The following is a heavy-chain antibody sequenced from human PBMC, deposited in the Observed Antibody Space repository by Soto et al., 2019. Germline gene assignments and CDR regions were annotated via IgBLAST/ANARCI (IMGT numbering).Heavy chain of an antibody. CDR1: GYTFSNSG. V-gene: IGHV1-18*01. CDR2: INCDNGNT. CDR3: ARRGRQPDY. Sequence: ASVKVSCKASGYTFSNSGISWVRQAPGQGLKWLGWINCDNGNTNYAQHLQGRVTLTTDTSTSTAYMDLRSLRSDDTAVYYCARRGRQPDYWGQGTLVTVSS. D-gene: IGHD3-16*01. J-gene: IGHJ4*02.